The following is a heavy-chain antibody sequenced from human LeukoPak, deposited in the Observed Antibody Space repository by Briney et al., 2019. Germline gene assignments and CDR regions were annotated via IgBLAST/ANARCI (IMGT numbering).Heavy chain of an antibody. CDR3: ARLLWFGDTNWFDP. V-gene: IGHV4-34*01. D-gene: IGHD3-10*01. Sequence: SETLSLTCAVYGGSFSGYHWGWIRQPPGKGLEWIGSIYYSGSTNYNPSLKSRVTISVDTSKNQFSLKLSSVTAADTAVYYCARLLWFGDTNWFDPWGQGTLVTVSS. CDR1: GGSFSGYH. J-gene: IGHJ5*02. CDR2: IYYSGST.